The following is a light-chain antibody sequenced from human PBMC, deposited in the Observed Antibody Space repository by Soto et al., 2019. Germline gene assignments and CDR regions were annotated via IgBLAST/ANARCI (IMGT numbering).Light chain of an antibody. CDR1: QNIDTY. V-gene: IGKV1-39*01. CDR2: AAS. Sequence: IQMTQSPSSLSASAGDRVTITCRAGQNIDTYLNWYQQKPGKAPKVLIYAASRLQSGVPSRFSGSGSGTSFTLTISSLQPEDFATYYCQQGYSTTPITFGQGTRVDIK. J-gene: IGKJ5*01. CDR3: QQGYSTTPIT.